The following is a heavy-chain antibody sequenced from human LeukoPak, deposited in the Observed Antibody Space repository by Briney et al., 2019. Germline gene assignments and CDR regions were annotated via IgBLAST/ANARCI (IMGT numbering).Heavy chain of an antibody. D-gene: IGHD3-22*01. CDR2: IYYSGST. Sequence: SETLSLTCTVSGGSISSSSYYWGWIRQPPGKGLEWIGSIYYSGSTYYNPSLKSRVTISVDTSKNQFSLKLSSVTAADTAVYYCATYRYYYDSSGYYHYGMDVWGQGTKVTDSS. J-gene: IGHJ6*02. CDR3: ATYRYYYDSSGYYHYGMDV. CDR1: GGSISSSSYY. V-gene: IGHV4-39*01.